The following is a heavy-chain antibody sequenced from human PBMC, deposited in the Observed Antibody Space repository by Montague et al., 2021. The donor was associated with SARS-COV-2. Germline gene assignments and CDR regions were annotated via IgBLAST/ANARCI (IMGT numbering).Heavy chain of an antibody. J-gene: IGHJ5*02. CDR1: GVSVSSNNYY. Sequence: SETLSLTCSVSGVSVSSNNYYWTWIRRPPGKGLEWIGYIYFNGXTXLXXXXEGRVTTSIDTSKNHFSLRLTSVTPADTSVYYCARDVVGVKTNWLDTWGQGTLVTVSS. D-gene: IGHD3-16*01. CDR3: ARDVVGVKTNWLDT. V-gene: IGHV4-61*03. CDR2: IYFNGXT.